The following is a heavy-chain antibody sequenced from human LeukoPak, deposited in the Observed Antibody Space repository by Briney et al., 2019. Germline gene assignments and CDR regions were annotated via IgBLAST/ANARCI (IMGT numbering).Heavy chain of an antibody. J-gene: IGHJ3*02. CDR2: IYSGGST. V-gene: IGHV3-66*02. CDR3: ARDRTGGGDAFDI. D-gene: IGHD1-1*01. Sequence: GGSLRLSCAASGFTVSSNYMSWVRQAPGKGLEWVSVIYSGGSTYYADSVKGRFTISRDNSKNTLYLQMNSLRAEDTAVYYCARDRTGGGDAFDIWGQGTMVTVSS. CDR1: GFTVSSNY.